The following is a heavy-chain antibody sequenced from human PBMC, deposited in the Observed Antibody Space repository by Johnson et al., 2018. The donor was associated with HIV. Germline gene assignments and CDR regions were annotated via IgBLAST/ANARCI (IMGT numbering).Heavy chain of an antibody. CDR3: AKELSSSWTGDAFDI. Sequence: VQLVESGGGVVQPGGSLRLSCAASGFTVSSNYMSWVRQAPGKGLEWVSVFYSGSNTYYADSVKGRFTISRDNSKNTLYLQMNSLRAEDTAIYYCAKELSSSWTGDAFDIWGQGTMVTVSS. V-gene: IGHV3-66*01. J-gene: IGHJ3*02. CDR2: FYSGSNT. D-gene: IGHD6-13*01. CDR1: GFTVSSNY.